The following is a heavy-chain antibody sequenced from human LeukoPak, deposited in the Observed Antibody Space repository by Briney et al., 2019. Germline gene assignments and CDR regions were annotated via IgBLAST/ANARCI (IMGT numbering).Heavy chain of an antibody. CDR2: IYFSGST. CDR3: VRGREYFLYYMDV. D-gene: IGHD2/OR15-2a*01. J-gene: IGHJ6*03. V-gene: IGHV4-39*07. Sequence: PSETLSLTCTVSGSSIHSGSYYWGWIRQPPGKGLEWIGSIYFSGSTYYNPSLKSRVTISLDTSTNQFSLKLTSVTAADTAVYFCVRGREYFLYYMDVWGKGTAVTVSS. CDR1: GSSIHSGSYY.